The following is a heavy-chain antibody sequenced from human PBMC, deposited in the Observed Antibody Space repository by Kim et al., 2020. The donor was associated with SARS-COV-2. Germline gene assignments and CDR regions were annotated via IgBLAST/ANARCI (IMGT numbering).Heavy chain of an antibody. D-gene: IGHD3-3*01. V-gene: IGHV4-39*07. Sequence: YNPSLESRLTASADTSKNQLSLKLTSVTAADTALYYCARGGISGVPILGYWGQGTLVTVSS. CDR3: ARGGISGVPILGY. J-gene: IGHJ4*02.